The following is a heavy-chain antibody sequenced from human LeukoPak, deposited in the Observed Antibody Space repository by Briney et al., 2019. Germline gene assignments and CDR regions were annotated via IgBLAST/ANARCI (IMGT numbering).Heavy chain of an antibody. CDR3: ARWAMVRGVISPWGMDV. J-gene: IGHJ6*03. V-gene: IGHV4-34*01. CDR1: GGSFSGYY. Sequence: SETLSLTCAVYGGSFSGYYWSWIRQPPGKGLEWIGEINHSGSTNYNPSLKSRVTISVDTSKNQFSLKLSSVTAADTAVYYCARWAMVRGVISPWGMDVWGKGTTVTVSS. CDR2: INHSGST. D-gene: IGHD3-10*01.